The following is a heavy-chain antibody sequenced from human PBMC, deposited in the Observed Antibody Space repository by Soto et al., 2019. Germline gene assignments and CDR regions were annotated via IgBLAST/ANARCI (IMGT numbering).Heavy chain of an antibody. CDR1: GFTFSSYA. CDR2: ISYDGSNK. CDR3: AKDIDRYYDY. V-gene: IGHV3-30-3*01. D-gene: IGHD1-26*01. Sequence: QVQLVESGGGVVQPGRSLRLSCAASGFTFSSYAMHWVRQAPGKGLEWVAVISYDGSNKYYADSVKGRFTISRDNSKNTLYLQMNSLRAEDTAVYYCAKDIDRYYDYWGQGTLVTVSS. J-gene: IGHJ4*02.